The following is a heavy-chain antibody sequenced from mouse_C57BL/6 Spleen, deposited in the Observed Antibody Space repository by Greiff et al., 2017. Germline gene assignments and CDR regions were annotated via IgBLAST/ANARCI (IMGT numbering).Heavy chain of an antibody. CDR2: IDPNSGGT. CDR1: GYTFTSYW. CDR3: ARCITTVVATYYFDY. J-gene: IGHJ2*01. D-gene: IGHD1-1*01. V-gene: IGHV1-62-3*01. Sequence: QVQLKESGAELVKPGASVKLSCKASGYTFTSYWMHWVKQRPGRGLEWIGRIDPNSGGTKYNEKFKGKATLTVDTSSSTAYMELHSLTSEDSAVYFCARCITTVVATYYFDYWGQGTTLTVSS.